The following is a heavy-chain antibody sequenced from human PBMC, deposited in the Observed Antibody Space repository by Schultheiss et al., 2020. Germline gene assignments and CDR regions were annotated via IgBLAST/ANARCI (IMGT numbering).Heavy chain of an antibody. CDR3: ARDAVALAVVYYYYYGIDV. CDR1: GFTFSSYG. D-gene: IGHD6-19*01. V-gene: IGHV3-33*01. J-gene: IGHJ6*02. Sequence: GESLKISCAASGFTFSSYGMHWVRQAPGKGLEWVAVIWYDGSNKYYADSVKGRFTISRDNSKNTLYLQMNSLRAEDTAVYYCARDAVALAVVYYYYYGIDVWGQGTTVTVSS. CDR2: IWYDGSNK.